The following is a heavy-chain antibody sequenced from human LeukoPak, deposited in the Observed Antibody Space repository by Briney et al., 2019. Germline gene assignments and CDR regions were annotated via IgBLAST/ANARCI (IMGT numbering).Heavy chain of an antibody. J-gene: IGHJ4*02. CDR2: INPSGGST. CDR1: GYTFTSYY. D-gene: IGHD3-10*01. V-gene: IGHV1-46*01. Sequence: ASVKVSCKASGYTFTSYYMHWVRQAPGQGLEWMGIINPSGGSTSYAQKFQGRVTMTRDTSTSTVYMELSSLRSEDTAVYYCAREFTMVRGVIQYYFDYWGQGTLVTVSS. CDR3: AREFTMVRGVIQYYFDY.